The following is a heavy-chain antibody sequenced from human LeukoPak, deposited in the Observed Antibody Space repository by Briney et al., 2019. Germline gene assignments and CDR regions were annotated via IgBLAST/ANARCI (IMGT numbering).Heavy chain of an antibody. D-gene: IGHD6-19*01. V-gene: IGHV1-46*01. Sequence: ASAKVSCKASGYTFTSDYMHWVRQAPGQGLEWMGIINPSGGSTSYAQKFQGRVTMTRDTSTSTVYMELSSLRSEDTAVYYCARDSDSSGWYRDFDYWGQGTLVTVSS. CDR2: INPSGGST. CDR3: ARDSDSSGWYRDFDY. CDR1: GYTFTSDY. J-gene: IGHJ4*02.